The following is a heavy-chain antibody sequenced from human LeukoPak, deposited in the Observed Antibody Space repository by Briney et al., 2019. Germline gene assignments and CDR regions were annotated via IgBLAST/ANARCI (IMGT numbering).Heavy chain of an antibody. J-gene: IGHJ6*02. V-gene: IGHV4-59*01. D-gene: IGHD1-26*01. CDR1: GDSISSYY. Sequence: SETLSLTCTVSGDSISSYYWTWIRQPPGKGLEWIGYIYYSGSTNYNPSLKSRATISVDASKNQFSLKLSSVTAADTAVYYCARVARSGSYYYYYGMDVWGQGTTVTVSS. CDR3: ARVARSGSYYYYYGMDV. CDR2: IYYSGST.